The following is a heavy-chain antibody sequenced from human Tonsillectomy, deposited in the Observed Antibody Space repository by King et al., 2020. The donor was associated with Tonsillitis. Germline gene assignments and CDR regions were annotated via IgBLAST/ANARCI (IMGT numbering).Heavy chain of an antibody. CDR2: ISAYNGNT. CDR1: GYTFTSYG. CDR3: ASFSEPCDRILHSSGWSGDAFDI. V-gene: IGHV1-18*01. J-gene: IGHJ3*02. D-gene: IGHD6-19*01. Sequence: QLVQSGAEVKKPGASVKVSCKASGYTFTSYGISWVRQAPGQGLEWMGWISAYNGNTNYAQKLQGRVTMTTDTSTSTAYMEVRSLRSDDTAVYYCASFSEPCDRILHSSGWSGDAFDIWGQGTMVTVSS.